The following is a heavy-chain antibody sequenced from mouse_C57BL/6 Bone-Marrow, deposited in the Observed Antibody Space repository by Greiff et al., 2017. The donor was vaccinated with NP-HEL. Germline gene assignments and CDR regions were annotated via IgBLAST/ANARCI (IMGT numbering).Heavy chain of an antibody. CDR3: ARHESSYGNYPYYYAMDY. Sequence: VKLQQSGAELVKPGASVKLSCKASGYTFTEYTIHWVKQRSGQGLEWIGWFYPGSGSIKYNEKFKDKATLTADKSSSTVYMELSRLTSEDSAVYFCARHESSYGNYPYYYAMDYWGQGTSVTVSS. CDR2: FYPGSGSI. D-gene: IGHD2-10*01. V-gene: IGHV1-62-2*01. J-gene: IGHJ4*01. CDR1: GYTFTEYT.